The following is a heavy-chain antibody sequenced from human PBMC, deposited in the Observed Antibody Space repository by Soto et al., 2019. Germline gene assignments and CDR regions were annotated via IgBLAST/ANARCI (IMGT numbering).Heavy chain of an antibody. J-gene: IGHJ4*02. Sequence: SETLSLTCTVSGASIGNYYWSWIRQPPGKGLEWIGYIYYGGNNNYNPSLKSRVTISVDTSKNLFSLKLSSVTAADTAVYYCAYGDSRGPVDYWGQGALVTVSS. CDR2: IYYGGNN. CDR1: GASIGNYY. V-gene: IGHV4-59*13. CDR3: AYGDSRGPVDY. D-gene: IGHD4-17*01.